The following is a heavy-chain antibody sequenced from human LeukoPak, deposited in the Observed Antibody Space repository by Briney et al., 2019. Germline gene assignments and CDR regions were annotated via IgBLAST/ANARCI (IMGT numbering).Heavy chain of an antibody. V-gene: IGHV3-23*01. Sequence: GGSLRLSCAASGFTFSSYAMSWVRQAPGKGLQWVSSISASSNSTYYADSVKGRFTVSRDNSKNTLYLQVNSLRAEDTAVYYCTKGEKCSTTSCYVTGRFDPWGQGTLVTVSS. CDR3: TKGEKCSTTSCYVTGRFDP. CDR1: GFTFSSYA. J-gene: IGHJ5*02. D-gene: IGHD2-2*01. CDR2: ISASSNST.